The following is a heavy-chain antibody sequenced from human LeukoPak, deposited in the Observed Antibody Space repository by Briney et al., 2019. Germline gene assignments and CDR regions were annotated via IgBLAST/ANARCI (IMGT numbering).Heavy chain of an antibody. CDR1: GGSFSGYY. J-gene: IGHJ6*03. D-gene: IGHD3-22*01. CDR2: MNPSGST. CDR3: ARGRQDVTMVVVVMTAVSYYLDV. Sequence: SETLSLTCAVYGGSFSGYYWTWIRQTPEKGLEWIGEMNPSGSTSYNPSLKSRVTISVDTSKNQFSLKLSSVTAADMAVYYCARGRQDVTMVVVVMTAVSYYLDVWGKGTTVTVS. V-gene: IGHV4-34*01.